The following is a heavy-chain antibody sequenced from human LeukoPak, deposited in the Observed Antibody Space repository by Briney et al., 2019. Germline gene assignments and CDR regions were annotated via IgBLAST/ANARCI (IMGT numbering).Heavy chain of an antibody. Sequence: GASAKVSCKASGYTFTGYYLHWVRQAPGQGLEWMGWINPNSGGTNYAQKFQGRVTMTRDTSISTAYMELSRLRSDDTAVYYCAREMTIHAYYYYYYMDVWGKGTTVTISS. CDR1: GYTFTGYY. J-gene: IGHJ6*03. D-gene: IGHD4/OR15-4a*01. CDR2: INPNSGGT. CDR3: AREMTIHAYYYYYYMDV. V-gene: IGHV1-2*02.